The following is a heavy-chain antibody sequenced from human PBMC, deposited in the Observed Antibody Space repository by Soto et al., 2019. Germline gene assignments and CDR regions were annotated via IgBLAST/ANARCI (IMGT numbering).Heavy chain of an antibody. CDR1: GFTFDDSA. Sequence: EVQLVESGGGLVQPGRSLRLSCAASGFTFDDSAMHWVRQAPGKGLEWVSGISWNSGSIGYADSVKGRFTISRDNAKNALYLQMNSLRAEDTALYSCAKVDYGDYADAFDIWGQGTMVTVSS. V-gene: IGHV3-9*01. CDR3: AKVDYGDYADAFDI. CDR2: ISWNSGSI. D-gene: IGHD4-17*01. J-gene: IGHJ3*02.